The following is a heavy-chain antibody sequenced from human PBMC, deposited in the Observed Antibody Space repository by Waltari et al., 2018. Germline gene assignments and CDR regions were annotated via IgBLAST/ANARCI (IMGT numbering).Heavy chain of an antibody. V-gene: IGHV3-21*01. CDR3: AAHGGPPDAFDI. CDR2: SSSSSSYI. D-gene: IGHD3-10*01. J-gene: IGHJ3*02. CDR1: GFTFSSYS. Sequence: EVQLVESGGGLVKPGGSLRLSCAASGFTFSSYSMNWVRQAPGKGRGWVSSSSSSSSYIYYADSVKGRFTISRDNAKNSLYLQMNSLRAEDTAVYYCAAHGGPPDAFDIWGQGTMVTVSS.